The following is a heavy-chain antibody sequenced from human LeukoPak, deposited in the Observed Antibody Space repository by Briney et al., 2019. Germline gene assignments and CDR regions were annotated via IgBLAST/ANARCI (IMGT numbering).Heavy chain of an antibody. V-gene: IGHV1-69*05. CDR3: ARAGYCSSTSCYTSIDY. D-gene: IGHD2-2*02. J-gene: IGHJ4*02. Sequence: ASVKVSCKASGGTFSSYAISWVRQAPGHGLEWMGGIIPIFGTANYAQKFQGRVTITTDESTSTAYMELSSLRSEDTAVYYCARAGYCSSTSCYTSIDYWGQGTLVTVSS. CDR2: IIPIFGTA. CDR1: GGTFSSYA.